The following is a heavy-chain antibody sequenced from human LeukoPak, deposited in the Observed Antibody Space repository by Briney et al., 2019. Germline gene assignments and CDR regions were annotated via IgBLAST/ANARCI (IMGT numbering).Heavy chain of an antibody. CDR3: ARAREITVSGTEYFDY. V-gene: IGHV3-7*01. CDR1: GFRFSNYW. CDR2: IKHDGSGP. J-gene: IGHJ4*02. D-gene: IGHD6-19*01. Sequence: PGGSLRLSCAVSGFRFSNYWMTWVRQAPGKGLEWVANIKHDGSGPSYLDSVKGRFTISRDNARNLLSLQMSSLRAEDTAVYYCARAREITVSGTEYFDYWGQGTLVTVSS.